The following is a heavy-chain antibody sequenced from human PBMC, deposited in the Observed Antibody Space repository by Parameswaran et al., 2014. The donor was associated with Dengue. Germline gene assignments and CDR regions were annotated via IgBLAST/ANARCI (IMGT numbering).Heavy chain of an antibody. D-gene: IGHD4-17*01. Sequence: WVRQAPGQGLEWMGGIIPIFGTANYAQKFQGRVTITADESTSTAYMELSSLRSEDTAVYYCASMTTVTTSYYYYGMDVWGQGTTVTVSS. V-gene: IGHV1-69*01. CDR2: IIPIFGTA. CDR3: ASMTTVTTSYYYYGMDV. J-gene: IGHJ6*02.